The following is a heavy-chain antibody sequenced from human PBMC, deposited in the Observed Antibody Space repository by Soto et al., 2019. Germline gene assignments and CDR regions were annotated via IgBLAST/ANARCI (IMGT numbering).Heavy chain of an antibody. Sequence: PSETLSLTCTVSGGSISSSSYYWGWIRQPPGKGLEWIGSIYYSGSTYYNPSLKSRVTISVDTSKNQFSLKLSSVIAADTAVYYCATRKAVASHWGWDIDYWGQGTLVTVSS. CDR3: ATRKAVASHWGWDIDY. J-gene: IGHJ4*02. V-gene: IGHV4-39*01. D-gene: IGHD2-8*02. CDR1: GGSISSSSYY. CDR2: IYYSGST.